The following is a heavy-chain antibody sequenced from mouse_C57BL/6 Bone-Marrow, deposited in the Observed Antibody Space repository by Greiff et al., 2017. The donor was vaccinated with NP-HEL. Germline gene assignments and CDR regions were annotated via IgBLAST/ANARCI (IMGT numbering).Heavy chain of an antibody. CDR1: GFSLTSYG. Sequence: QVQLKESGPGLVQPSQSLSITCTVSGFSLTSYGVHWVRQSPGKGLEWLGVIWSGGSTDYNAAFISRLSISKDNSKSQVFFKMNSLHADDTAIYYCAREGDYDGEYYFDYWGQGTTLTVSS. D-gene: IGHD2-4*01. CDR2: IWSGGST. J-gene: IGHJ2*01. V-gene: IGHV2-2*01. CDR3: AREGDYDGEYYFDY.